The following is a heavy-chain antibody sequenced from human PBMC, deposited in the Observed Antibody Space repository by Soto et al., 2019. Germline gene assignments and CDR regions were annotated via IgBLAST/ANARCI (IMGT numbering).Heavy chain of an antibody. V-gene: IGHV4-34*01. Sequence: QVQLQQWGAGLLKPSETLSLTCAVYGGSFSGYYWSWIRQPPGKGLEWIGEINHSGSTNYNPSLKSRLTISVDTSKNQFSLKLSSVTAADTAVYYCARGYDRLFDYWGQGTLVTVSS. CDR2: INHSGST. D-gene: IGHD3-22*01. CDR3: ARGYDRLFDY. CDR1: GGSFSGYY. J-gene: IGHJ4*02.